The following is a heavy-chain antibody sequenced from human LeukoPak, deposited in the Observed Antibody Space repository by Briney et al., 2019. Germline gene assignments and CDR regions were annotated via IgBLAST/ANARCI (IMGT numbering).Heavy chain of an antibody. CDR3: AKGRRWELPVDY. CDR1: GFTFTSYA. D-gene: IGHD1-26*01. J-gene: IGHJ4*02. CDR2: ISGSGGYT. Sequence: PGGSLRLSCAASGFTFTSYAMSWVRQTPGKGLEWVSAISGSGGYTYYAASVKGRFTISRDNSKNTLYLQMNSLRVEDTAVYYCAKGRRWELPVDYWGQGTLVTVSS. V-gene: IGHV3-23*01.